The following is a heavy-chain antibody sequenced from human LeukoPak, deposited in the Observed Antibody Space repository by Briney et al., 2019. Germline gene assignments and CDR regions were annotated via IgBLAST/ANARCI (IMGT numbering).Heavy chain of an antibody. CDR3: ARDSYSGSGSYYFFDY. D-gene: IGHD3-10*01. Sequence: PGGSLRLSCAASGFTFSNYAMSWVRQAPGKGLEWVSAISGSGDSTYYADSVKGRFTISRDNSKNTLYLQMNSLRAEDTAVYYCARDSYSGSGSYYFFDYWGQGTLVTVSS. CDR2: ISGSGDST. CDR1: GFTFSNYA. V-gene: IGHV3-23*01. J-gene: IGHJ4*02.